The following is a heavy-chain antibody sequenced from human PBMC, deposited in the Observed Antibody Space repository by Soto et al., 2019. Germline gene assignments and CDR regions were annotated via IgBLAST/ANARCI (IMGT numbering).Heavy chain of an antibody. J-gene: IGHJ4*02. CDR3: AREVQLVRLRSFDY. CDR1: GGSISSGGYY. V-gene: IGHV4-31*03. Sequence: SETLSLTCTVSGGSISSGGYYWSWIRQHPGKGLEWIGYIYYSGSTYYNPSLKSRVTISVDTSKNQFSLKLSSVTAADTAVYYCAREVQLVRLRSFDYWGQGTLVTVSS. CDR2: IYYSGST. D-gene: IGHD6-6*01.